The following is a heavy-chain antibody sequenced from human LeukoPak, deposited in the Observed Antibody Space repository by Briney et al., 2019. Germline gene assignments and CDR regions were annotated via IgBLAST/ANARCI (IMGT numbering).Heavy chain of an antibody. D-gene: IGHD6-13*01. Sequence: GGSLRLSCSASGFTFMTYAMHSVRQAPGKGLEYVSAISSNGGTTYYADSVKGRFAISRDNSKNTLYLQMSSLRAEDTAVYYCVKASRSSSWYFDYWGQGTLVTVSS. CDR2: ISSNGGTT. J-gene: IGHJ4*02. V-gene: IGHV3-64D*08. CDR1: GFTFMTYA. CDR3: VKASRSSSWYFDY.